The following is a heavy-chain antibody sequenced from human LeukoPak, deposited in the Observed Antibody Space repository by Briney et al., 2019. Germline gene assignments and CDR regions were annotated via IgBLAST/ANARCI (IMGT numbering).Heavy chain of an antibody. D-gene: IGHD3-22*01. V-gene: IGHV3-74*01. Sequence: GGSLRLSCAASGFTFSSYWMHWVRQAPGKGLVWVSRINTDGSSTTYADSVKGRFTISRDNAKNSLYLQMNSLRAEDTAVYYCARDSGDYYDSSGYPFDYWGQGTLVTVSS. CDR1: GFTFSSYW. J-gene: IGHJ4*02. CDR3: ARDSGDYYDSSGYPFDY. CDR2: INTDGSST.